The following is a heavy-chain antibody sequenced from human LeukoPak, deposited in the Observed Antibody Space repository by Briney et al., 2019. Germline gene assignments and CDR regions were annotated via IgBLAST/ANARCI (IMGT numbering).Heavy chain of an antibody. Sequence: PSETLSLTCAVYGGSFSGYYWSWIRQPPGKGLEWIGEINHSGSTNYNPSLKSRVTISVDTSKNQFSLKLSSVTAADTAVYYCAREGMGVYYDSSGYYYAYFDYWGQGTLVTVSS. D-gene: IGHD3-22*01. J-gene: IGHJ4*02. CDR2: INHSGST. CDR3: AREGMGVYYDSSGYYYAYFDY. CDR1: GGSFSGYY. V-gene: IGHV4-34*01.